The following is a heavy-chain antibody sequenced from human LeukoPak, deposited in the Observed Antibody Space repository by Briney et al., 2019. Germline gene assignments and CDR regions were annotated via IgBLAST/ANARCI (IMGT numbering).Heavy chain of an antibody. V-gene: IGHV1-2*02. J-gene: IGHJ4*02. CDR1: GYTFTGYY. CDR3: AREPHYDILTGYLPFDY. D-gene: IGHD3-9*01. Sequence: GASVKVSCKASGYTFTGYYMHWVRQAPGQGLEWMGWINPNSGGTNYAQKFQGRVTMTRDTSISTAYMELSRLRSDDTAVYYCAREPHYDILTGYLPFDYWGQGTLVTVSS. CDR2: INPNSGGT.